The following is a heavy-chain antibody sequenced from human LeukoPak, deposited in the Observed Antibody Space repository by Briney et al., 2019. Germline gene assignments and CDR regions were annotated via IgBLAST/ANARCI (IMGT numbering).Heavy chain of an antibody. CDR1: GFTFSSYG. D-gene: IGHD2-15*01. CDR3: ARGADGVSSNSRGWFDP. J-gene: IGHJ5*02. Sequence: GGSLRLSCAASGFTFSSYGMSWVRQAPGKGLEWVSAISGSGGSTYYADSVKGRFTISRDNAKNSLYLQMNSLRAEDTAVYSCARGADGVSSNSRGWFDPWGQGTLVTVSS. V-gene: IGHV3-23*01. CDR2: ISGSGGST.